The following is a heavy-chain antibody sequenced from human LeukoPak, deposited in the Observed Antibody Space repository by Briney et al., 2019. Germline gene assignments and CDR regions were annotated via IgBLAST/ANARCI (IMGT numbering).Heavy chain of an antibody. Sequence: ASVKVSCKASGYTFTSYDINWVRQATGQGLEWMGWMNPNSGNTGYAQKFQGRVTITRNTSISTAYMELSSLRSDDTAVYYCARYSSGWRTDIWGQGTMVTVSS. D-gene: IGHD6-19*01. CDR3: ARYSSGWRTDI. CDR2: MNPNSGNT. J-gene: IGHJ3*02. CDR1: GYTFTSYD. V-gene: IGHV1-8*03.